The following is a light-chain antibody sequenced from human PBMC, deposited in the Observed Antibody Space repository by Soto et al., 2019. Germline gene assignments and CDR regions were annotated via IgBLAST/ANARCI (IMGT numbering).Light chain of an antibody. CDR3: QQYGGSSLYT. V-gene: IGKV3-20*01. J-gene: IGKJ2*01. CDR1: QSVSSSY. Sequence: EIVLTQSPGTMSLSPWERATLSCRASQSVSSSYLAWYQQKPGQAPRLLIYGASSRATGIPDRFSGSGSGTDFTLTISRLEPEDFAVYYCQQYGGSSLYTFGQGTKLEIK. CDR2: GAS.